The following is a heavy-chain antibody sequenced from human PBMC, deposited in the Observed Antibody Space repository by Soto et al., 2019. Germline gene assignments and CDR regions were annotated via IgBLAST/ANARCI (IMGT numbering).Heavy chain of an antibody. J-gene: IGHJ6*02. CDR2: IIRMFGTT. D-gene: IGHD3-10*01. Sequence: SVEVSCKASGGTLISYAINWVRQAPGQGLEWMGGIIRMFGTTNYAEEFQGRVTITADESTSTAYMELSSLRSEYTAVYYFARVQAVRGVINLNNYYYYGMVVWGPEASVTISS. V-gene: IGHV1-69*13. CDR3: ARVQAVRGVINLNNYYYYGMVV. CDR1: GGTLISYA.